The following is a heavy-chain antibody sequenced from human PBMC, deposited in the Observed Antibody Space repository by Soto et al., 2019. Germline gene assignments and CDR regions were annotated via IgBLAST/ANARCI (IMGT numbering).Heavy chain of an antibody. J-gene: IGHJ6*03. D-gene: IGHD6-6*01. CDR2: INHSGST. CDR1: GGSFSGYY. CDR3: ASVGRAARPYYYYYMDV. Sequence: PSETLSLTCAVYGGSFSGYYWSWIRQPPGKGLEWIGEINHSGSTNYNPSLKSRVTISVDTSKNQLSLKLSSVTAADTAVYYCASVGRAARPYYYYYMDVWGKGTTVT. V-gene: IGHV4-34*01.